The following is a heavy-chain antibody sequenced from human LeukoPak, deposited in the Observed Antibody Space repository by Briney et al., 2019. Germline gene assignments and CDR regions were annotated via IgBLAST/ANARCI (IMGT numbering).Heavy chain of an antibody. V-gene: IGHV3-30*18. CDR3: AKDRSKGCYGDEFDH. J-gene: IGHJ4*02. D-gene: IGHD4-17*01. CDR1: GFTFSSHD. Sequence: QPGGFLRLSCAASGFTFSSHDMHWVRQAPGKGLEWVAIISYDGGKKDYADSVKGRFTISRDNSKNSLYLQMNSLRPEDTAVYYCAKDRSKGCYGDEFDHWGQGTLVTVSS. CDR2: ISYDGGKK.